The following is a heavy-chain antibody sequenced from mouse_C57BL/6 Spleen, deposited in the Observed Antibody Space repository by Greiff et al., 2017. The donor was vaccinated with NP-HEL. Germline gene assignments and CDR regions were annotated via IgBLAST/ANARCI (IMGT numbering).Heavy chain of an antibody. D-gene: IGHD1-1*01. Sequence: VQLQQSGAELVKAGASVKMSCKASGYTFTSYWMRWVKQRLGQGLEWFAETNPTNGRTYYNEKFKSKATLTVDKSSSTAYMLLSGPTFEDSAVDYCARIKKIVATYFDYWGQGTTLTVSS. CDR2: TNPTNGRT. V-gene: IGHV1S81*02. J-gene: IGHJ2*01. CDR1: GYTFTSYW. CDR3: ARIKKIVATYFDY.